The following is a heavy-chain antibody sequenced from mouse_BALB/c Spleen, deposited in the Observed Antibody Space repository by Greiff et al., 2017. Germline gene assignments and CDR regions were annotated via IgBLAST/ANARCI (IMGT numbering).Heavy chain of an antibody. CDR2: INPYNGDT. J-gene: IGHJ2*01. CDR1: GYSFTGYF. Sequence: DVKLVESGPELVKPGASVKISCKASGYSFTGYFMNWVMQSHGKSLEWIGRINPYNGDTFYNQKFKGKATLTVDKSSSTAHMELRSLASEDSAVYYCARGDGYQGYFDYWGQGTTLTVSS. V-gene: IGHV1-20*02. CDR3: ARGDGYQGYFDY. D-gene: IGHD2-3*01.